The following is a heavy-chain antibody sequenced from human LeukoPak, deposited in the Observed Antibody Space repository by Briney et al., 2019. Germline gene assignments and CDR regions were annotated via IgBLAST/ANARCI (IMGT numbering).Heavy chain of an antibody. Sequence: SVEVSCKASGFTFTSSAMQWVRQARGERLEWIGWIVVGSGNTNYAQKFQGRVAMTEDTSTDTASMELSSLRCEDTAVYHCAGTYYYYMDVWGKGTTVTVSS. CDR2: IVVGSGNT. CDR1: GFTFTSSA. CDR3: AGTYYYYMDV. J-gene: IGHJ6*03. V-gene: IGHV1-58*02.